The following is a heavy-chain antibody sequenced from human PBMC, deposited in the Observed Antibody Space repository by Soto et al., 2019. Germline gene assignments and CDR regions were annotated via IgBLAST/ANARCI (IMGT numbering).Heavy chain of an antibody. J-gene: IGHJ4*02. Sequence: GGSLRLSCAASGFTFSSYAMSWVRQAPGKGLEWVSAISGSGGSTYYADSVKGRFTISRDNSKNTLYLQMNSLRAEDTAVYYCAKDRALVYCSGGSCRTFDYWGQGTLVTVSS. CDR3: AKDRALVYCSGGSCRTFDY. V-gene: IGHV3-23*01. CDR1: GFTFSSYA. D-gene: IGHD2-15*01. CDR2: ISGSGGST.